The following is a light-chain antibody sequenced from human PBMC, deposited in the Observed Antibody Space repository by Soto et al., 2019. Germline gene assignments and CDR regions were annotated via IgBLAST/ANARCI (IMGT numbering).Light chain of an antibody. J-gene: IGKJ1*01. Sequence: DIQMTQSPPALSASVGDRVTITCRASESVHKWLAWYQQKAGKAPKVLNYDASTLETGVPSRFSGSGSGTEFALTISSLQPNDSATYFCQQYHGSSLTFAQGTKVEI. CDR2: DAS. CDR3: QQYHGSSLT. V-gene: IGKV1-5*01. CDR1: ESVHKW.